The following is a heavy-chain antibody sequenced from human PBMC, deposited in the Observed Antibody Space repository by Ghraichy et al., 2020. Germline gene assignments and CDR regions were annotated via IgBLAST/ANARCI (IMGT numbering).Heavy chain of an antibody. D-gene: IGHD3-9*01. J-gene: IGHJ4*02. CDR2: FHYSRSI. Sequence: SETLSLTCTVSGASISSTHFWWSWIRQPPGKGLEWIMSFHYSRSIHYNPYLQRRVTISIDTPNNQFSLKLYSLTAADTAVYYCARPDISWGQGTLVTVSS. V-gene: IGHV4-39*01. CDR1: GASISSTHFW. CDR3: ARPDIS.